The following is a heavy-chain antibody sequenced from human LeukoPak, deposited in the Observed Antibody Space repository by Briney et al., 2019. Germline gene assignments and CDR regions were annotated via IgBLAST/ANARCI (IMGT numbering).Heavy chain of an antibody. CDR2: ISSSGTTI. J-gene: IGHJ4*02. D-gene: IGHD6-13*01. Sequence: PGGSLRLSCAASGFSFSDYYMSRFRQAPGKGLEWVSYISSSGTTIYYADSVKGRFTISRDNAKNSLYLQMSSLRAEDTAMYYCARGKQQQLPPDYWGQGTLVTVSS. CDR1: GFSFSDYY. CDR3: ARGKQQQLPPDY. V-gene: IGHV3-11*01.